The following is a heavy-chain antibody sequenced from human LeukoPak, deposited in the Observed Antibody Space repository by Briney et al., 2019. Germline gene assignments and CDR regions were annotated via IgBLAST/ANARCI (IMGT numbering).Heavy chain of an antibody. CDR3: AKDRTMLVWGDAFDI. V-gene: IGHV3-23*01. D-gene: IGHD3-10*02. J-gene: IGHJ3*02. CDR2: ISGSGGST. CDR1: GFTFNSYA. Sequence: GGSLRLSCAASGFTFNSYAMTWVRQAPGKGLEWVSDISGSGGSTYYADSVKGRFTISRDNSNHTVYLQMNSLRAEDTAVYYCAKDRTMLVWGDAFDIWGQGTMVTVSS.